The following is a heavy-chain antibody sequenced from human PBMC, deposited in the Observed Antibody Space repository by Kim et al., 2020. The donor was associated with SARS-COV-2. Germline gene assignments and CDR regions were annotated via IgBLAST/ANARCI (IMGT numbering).Heavy chain of an antibody. D-gene: IGHD6-19*01. CDR2: ISGSGGST. J-gene: IGHJ3*02. V-gene: IGHV3-23*01. Sequence: GGSLRLSCAASGFTFSSYAMSWVRQAPGKGLEWVSAISGSGGSTYYADSVKGRFTISRDNSKNTLYLQMNSLRAEDTAVYYCAKDRIAVALDSFMGYAFDIWGQGTMVTVSS. CDR1: GFTFSSYA. CDR3: AKDRIAVALDSFMGYAFDI.